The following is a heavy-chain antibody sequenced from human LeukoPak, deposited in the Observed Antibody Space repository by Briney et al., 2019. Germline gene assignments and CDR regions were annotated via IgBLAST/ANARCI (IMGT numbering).Heavy chain of an antibody. J-gene: IGHJ5*02. CDR2: IIHNGST. Sequence: SETLSLTCAVYGGSSSGYFWSWIRQPPGKGLEWIGEIIHNGSTNYNPSLKSRVTLSVDTSKSQFFLQLTSVTAADTAMYYCARGGDYVWGTYPQWEKWFDPWGQGTLVTVSS. D-gene: IGHD3-16*02. CDR1: GGSSSGYF. CDR3: ARGGDYVWGTYPQWEKWFDP. V-gene: IGHV4-34*01.